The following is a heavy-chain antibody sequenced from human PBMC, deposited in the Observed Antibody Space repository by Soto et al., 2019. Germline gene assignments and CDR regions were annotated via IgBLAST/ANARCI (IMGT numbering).Heavy chain of an antibody. J-gene: IGHJ4*02. V-gene: IGHV3-53*01. Sequence: PGGSLRLSCAASGFTVSSNYMSWVRQAPGKGLEWVSVIYSGGSTYYADSVKGRFTISRDNSKNTLYLQMNSLRAEDTAVYYCARGPPPTYYYDSSGYYAFDYWGQGTLVTVSS. CDR2: IYSGGST. D-gene: IGHD3-22*01. CDR1: GFTVSSNY. CDR3: ARGPPPTYYYDSSGYYAFDY.